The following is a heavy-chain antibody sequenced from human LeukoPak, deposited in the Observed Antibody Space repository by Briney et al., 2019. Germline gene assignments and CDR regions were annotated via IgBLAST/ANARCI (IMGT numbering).Heavy chain of an antibody. Sequence: SGTLSLTCAVSGGSISSSNWWSWVRQPPGKGLEWIGEIYHSGSTNYNPSLKSRVTISVDKSKNQFSLKLSSVTAADTAVYYCARDLRYCSGGSCYSFPTDYYGMDVWGQGTTVTVSS. V-gene: IGHV4-4*02. D-gene: IGHD2-15*01. CDR1: GGSISSSNW. CDR3: ARDLRYCSGGSCYSFPTDYYGMDV. J-gene: IGHJ6*02. CDR2: IYHSGST.